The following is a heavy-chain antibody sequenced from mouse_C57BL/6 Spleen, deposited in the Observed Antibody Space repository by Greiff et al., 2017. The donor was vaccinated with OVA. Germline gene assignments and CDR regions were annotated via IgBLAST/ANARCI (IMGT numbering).Heavy chain of an antibody. CDR3: ARGGYYGNYGYLYFDV. V-gene: IGHV1-59*01. CDR2: IDPSDSYT. D-gene: IGHD2-1*01. CDR1: GYTFTSYW. Sequence: QVQLQQSGAELVRPGTSVKLSCKASGYTFTSYWMHWVKQRPGQGLEWIGVIDPSDSYTNYNQKFKGKATLTVDTSSSTAYMQLSSLTSEDSAVYYCARGGYYGNYGYLYFDVWGTGTTVTVSS. J-gene: IGHJ1*03.